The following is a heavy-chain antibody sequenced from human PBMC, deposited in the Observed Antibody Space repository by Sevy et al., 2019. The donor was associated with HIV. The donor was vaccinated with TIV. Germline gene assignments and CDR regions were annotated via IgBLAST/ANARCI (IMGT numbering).Heavy chain of an antibody. CDR2: IYSSGTT. CDR1: GFTISNNY. V-gene: IGHV3-66*01. CDR3: PREGSREHYGMDV. Sequence: GGSLRLSCAASGFTISNNYMSWVRQAPGKGLEWVSVIYSSGTTYYADSVKGRFTISRDNSDNTLYLQMNSLRVEDTAVYYCPREGSREHYGMDVWGQGTTVTVSS. J-gene: IGHJ6*02.